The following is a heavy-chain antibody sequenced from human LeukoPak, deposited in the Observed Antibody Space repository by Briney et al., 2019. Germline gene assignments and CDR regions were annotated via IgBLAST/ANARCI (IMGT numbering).Heavy chain of an antibody. J-gene: IGHJ4*02. D-gene: IGHD3-10*01. V-gene: IGHV1-3*01. CDR2: INAGNGNT. Sequence: GASVKVSCKASGYTFTSYAMHWVRQAPGQRLEWMGWINAGNGNTKYSQKFQGRVTITRDTSASTASMELSSLRSEDTAVYYCARVWLGATHFDYWGQGTLVTVSS. CDR3: ARVWLGATHFDY. CDR1: GYTFTSYA.